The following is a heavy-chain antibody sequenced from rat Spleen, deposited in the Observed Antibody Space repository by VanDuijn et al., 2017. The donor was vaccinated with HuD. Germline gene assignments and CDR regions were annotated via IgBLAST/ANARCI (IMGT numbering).Heavy chain of an antibody. Sequence: EVQLVESGGGLVQPGRSMKLSCAALGFTFSNYYMAWVRQAPTKGLEWVATISYDAFITYYRDSVKGRFTISRDNAKSTLYLQVDSLRSEDTAIYYCATDGYYFDYWGQGVMVTVSS. CDR3: ATDGYYFDY. CDR2: ISYDAFIT. J-gene: IGHJ2*01. V-gene: IGHV5-20*01. CDR1: GFTFSNYY.